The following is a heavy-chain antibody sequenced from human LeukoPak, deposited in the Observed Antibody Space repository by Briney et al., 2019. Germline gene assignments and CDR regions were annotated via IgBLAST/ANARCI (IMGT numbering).Heavy chain of an antibody. CDR1: GYTFTAYY. J-gene: IGHJ4*02. Sequence: ASVKVSCKTSGYTFTAYYIHWMRQAPGQGLEWMGWINPGSGVTSYAQNFQGRVTMTRDTSISTAYMELSGLRSDDTAVFYCARDKGGATTQDYWGQGTLVTVSS. CDR2: INPGSGVT. V-gene: IGHV1-2*02. D-gene: IGHD1-26*01. CDR3: ARDKGGATTQDY.